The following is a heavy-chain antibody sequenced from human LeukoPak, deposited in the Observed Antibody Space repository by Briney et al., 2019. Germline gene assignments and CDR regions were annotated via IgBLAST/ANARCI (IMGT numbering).Heavy chain of an antibody. CDR3: ARGSQQLVLRYYFDY. CDR2: IIPIFGTA. J-gene: IGHJ4*02. D-gene: IGHD6-13*01. CDR1: GGTFSSYA. V-gene: IGHV1-69*01. Sequence: GASVKVSCKASGGTFSSYAISWVRQAPGHGLEWMGGIIPIFGTANYAQKFQGRVTITADESTSTAYMELSSLRSEDTAVYYCARGSQQLVLRYYFDYWGQGTLVTVSS.